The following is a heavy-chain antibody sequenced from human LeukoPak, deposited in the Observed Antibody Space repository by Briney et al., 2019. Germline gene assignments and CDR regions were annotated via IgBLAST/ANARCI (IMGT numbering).Heavy chain of an antibody. V-gene: IGHV1-2*02. D-gene: IGHD2-2*01. CDR3: ARGEACSSTSCYYWFDP. CDR2: INPNSGGT. CDR1: GYTFTGYY. J-gene: IGHJ5*02. Sequence: GASVKVSCKASGYTFTGYYMHWVRQAPGQGLEWMGWINPNSGGTNYAQKFQGRVTMTRDTSFSTAYMELSRLRSDDTAVYYCARGEACSSTSCYYWFDPWGQGTLVTVSS.